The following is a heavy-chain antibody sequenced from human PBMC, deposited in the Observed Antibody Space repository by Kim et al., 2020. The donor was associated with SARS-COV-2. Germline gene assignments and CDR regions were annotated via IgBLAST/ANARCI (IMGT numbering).Heavy chain of an antibody. Sequence: GNEKCYVESVKGRFTISRDNAKNSLYLQMNSLRAEDTAVYYCATSRTFDYWGQGTLVTVSS. CDR2: GNEK. J-gene: IGHJ4*02. CDR3: ATSRTFDY. V-gene: IGHV3-7*03.